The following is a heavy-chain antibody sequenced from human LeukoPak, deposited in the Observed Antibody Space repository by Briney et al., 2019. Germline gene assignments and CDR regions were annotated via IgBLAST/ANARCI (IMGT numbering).Heavy chain of an antibody. CDR3: ARSVVAAAYYYYMDV. J-gene: IGHJ6*03. D-gene: IGHD2-2*01. Sequence: HPGGSLRLSCVASGFTFSSYGMHWVRQAPGKGLEWVAVISYDGSNKYFADSVKGRFTISRDNSRNTLYLQMNSLRAEDTAVYYCARSVVAAAYYYYMDVWGKGTTVTVSS. V-gene: IGHV3-30*03. CDR1: GFTFSSYG. CDR2: ISYDGSNK.